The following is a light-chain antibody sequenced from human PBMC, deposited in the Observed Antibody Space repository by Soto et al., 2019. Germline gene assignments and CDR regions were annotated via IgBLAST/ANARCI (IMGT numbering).Light chain of an antibody. CDR1: QSISTY. CDR2: AAS. V-gene: IGKV1-6*01. Sequence: IQMTGAPCSLSASVGDRVTSTCLASQSISTYLQWYQHKPGKAPKLLIYAASTLQSGVPSRFSGSGSGTDFTLTISSLQPEDFATYYCLLDFRYFWACGHGTTVDLK. CDR3: LLDFRYFWA. J-gene: IGKJ1*01.